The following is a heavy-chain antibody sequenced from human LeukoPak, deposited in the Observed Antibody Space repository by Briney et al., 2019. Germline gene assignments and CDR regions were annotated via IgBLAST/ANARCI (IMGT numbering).Heavy chain of an antibody. V-gene: IGHV1-2*02. CDR3: VRDLAAAIGDY. CDR1: GYIFIGYY. Sequence: ASVKVSCKGSGYIFIGYYMHWVRQAPGQGLEWMGWINPNTGDTNYAQKFQGRVTMTRETSISTAYMDLSRLRSDDTAVYYCVRDLAAAIGDYWGQGTLVTVSS. J-gene: IGHJ4*02. D-gene: IGHD6-13*01. CDR2: INPNTGDT.